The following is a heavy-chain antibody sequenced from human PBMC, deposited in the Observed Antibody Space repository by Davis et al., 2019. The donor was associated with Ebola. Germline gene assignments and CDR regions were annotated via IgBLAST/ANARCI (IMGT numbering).Heavy chain of an antibody. CDR3: ARLRGSGKKQIFVSWWFDP. V-gene: IGHV5-51*01. CDR2: IYPGDSDT. Sequence: GESLKISCKGSGYSFTSYWIGWVRQMPGKGLEWMGIIYPGDSDTRYSPSFQGQVTISADKSISTAYLQWSSLKASDTAMYYCARLRGSGKKQIFVSWWFDPWGQGTLVTVS. J-gene: IGHJ5*02. D-gene: IGHD3-10*01. CDR1: GYSFTSYW.